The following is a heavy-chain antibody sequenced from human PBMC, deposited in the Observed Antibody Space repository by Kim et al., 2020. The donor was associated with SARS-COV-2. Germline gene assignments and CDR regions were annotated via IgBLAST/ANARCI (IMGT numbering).Heavy chain of an antibody. Sequence: SETLSLTCAVYGGSFSGYYWSWIRQPPGKGLEWIGEINHSGSTNYNPSLKSRVTISVDTSKNQFSLKLSSVTAADTAVYYCARGGGITIFSLRPNYFDYWGQGTLVTVSS. CDR2: INHSGST. CDR3: ARGGGITIFSLRPNYFDY. CDR1: GGSFSGYY. D-gene: IGHD3-9*01. V-gene: IGHV4-34*01. J-gene: IGHJ4*02.